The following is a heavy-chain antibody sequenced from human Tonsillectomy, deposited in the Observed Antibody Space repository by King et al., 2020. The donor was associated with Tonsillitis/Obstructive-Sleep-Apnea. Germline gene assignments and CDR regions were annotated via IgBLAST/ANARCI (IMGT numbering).Heavy chain of an antibody. V-gene: IGHV1-18*01. CDR1: GYTFTNYG. D-gene: IGHD3-22*01. CDR3: ARDSMSHYYDSSAYYTFNY. CDR2: ISAHNGHT. Sequence: QIQLVQSGAEVKKPGASVKVSCKASGYTFTNYGISWVRQAPGQGLEWMAWISAHNGHTNYAQKFQGRVTMTTDASTSTAYMELRSLRSDDTAVYYCARDSMSHYYDSSAYYTFNYWDQGTLVTVSS. J-gene: IGHJ4*02.